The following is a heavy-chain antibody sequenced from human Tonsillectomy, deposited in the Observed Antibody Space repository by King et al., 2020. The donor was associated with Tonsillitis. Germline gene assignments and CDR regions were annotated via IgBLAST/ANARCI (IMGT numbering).Heavy chain of an antibody. CDR2: SSAFSAEP. D-gene: IGHD3-10*01. CDR3: AHYYGSGGYYFGFDI. Sequence: VQLVQSGNDVKKPGASVKVACKASGYTLTKYGRGWGRQAPGQGREWRGGSSAFSAEPEYAQNPQGRVTITTDTSTSTAYMELRSLRSDDTAVYYCAHYYGSGGYYFGFDIWGQGTMVTVSS. CDR1: GYTLTKYG. J-gene: IGHJ3*02. V-gene: IGHV1-18*01.